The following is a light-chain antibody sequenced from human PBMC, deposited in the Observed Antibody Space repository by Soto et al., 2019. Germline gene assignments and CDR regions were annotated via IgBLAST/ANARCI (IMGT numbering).Light chain of an antibody. V-gene: IGKV3-20*01. Sequence: EIVLTQSPGTLSLSPGERATLSCRASQSVSSYYLAWYQLKPGQAPRLLIYGASSRATGIPDRFSGSGSGTDFTLPISRLEPEDFTVYYCQQYGSSPWTFGQGTKVEIK. CDR3: QQYGSSPWT. CDR1: QSVSSYY. J-gene: IGKJ1*01. CDR2: GAS.